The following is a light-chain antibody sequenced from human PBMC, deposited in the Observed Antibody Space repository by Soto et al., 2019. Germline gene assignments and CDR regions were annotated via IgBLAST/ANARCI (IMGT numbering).Light chain of an antibody. CDR1: SSNMGTNT. CDR2: VND. V-gene: IGLV1-44*01. CDR3: VAWADSRNGHV. Sequence: QSVLTQPPSASGTPGPRVTISCSGGSSNMGTNTVSWYQQVPGTAPKVLIYVNDQRPSGVPDRFSGSNSGTSASLAISGLQHEDEDAYYCVAWADSRNGHVVGSGTKITVL. J-gene: IGLJ1*01.